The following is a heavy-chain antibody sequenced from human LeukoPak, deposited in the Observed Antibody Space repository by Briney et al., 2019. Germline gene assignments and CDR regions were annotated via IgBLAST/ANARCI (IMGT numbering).Heavy chain of an antibody. V-gene: IGHV4-4*07. CDR1: SGSISSYY. J-gene: IGHJ4*02. Sequence: SETLSLTCTVSSGSISSYYWGWVRQPPGKGLEWIGRIYSIGTTHYNPSLKSRVTMSMDTSTNQFSLNLRSVTAADTAVYYCGRQGYTACYYFLDYWSRGTLVVVS. CDR3: GRQGYTACYYFLDY. D-gene: IGHD1-26*01. CDR2: IYSIGTT.